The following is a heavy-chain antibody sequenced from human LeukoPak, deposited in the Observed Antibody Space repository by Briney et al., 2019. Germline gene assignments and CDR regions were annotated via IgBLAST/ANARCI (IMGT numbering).Heavy chain of an antibody. V-gene: IGHV3-33*08. CDR2: IWSDGSNK. J-gene: IGHJ4*02. Sequence: QPGGSLRLSCAASGFTFSSYWMSWVRQTPGKGLEWVAVIWSDGSNKYYADSVKGRFTISRDNSKNTLYLQMNSLRAEDTAVYYCARGSGSFSGGFDYWGQGTLVAVSS. CDR1: GFTFSSYW. D-gene: IGHD1-26*01. CDR3: ARGSGSFSGGFDY.